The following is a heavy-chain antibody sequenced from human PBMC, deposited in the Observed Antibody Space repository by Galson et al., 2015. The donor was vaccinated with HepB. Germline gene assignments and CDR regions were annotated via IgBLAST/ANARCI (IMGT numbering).Heavy chain of an antibody. Sequence: SLRLSCAASGFTFSSYSMNWVRQAPGKGLEWVSYISSSSSTIYYADSVKGRFTISRDNAKNSLYLQMNSLRAEDTAVYYCARMEAWNYYYYYMDVWGKGTTVTVSS. CDR1: GFTFSSYS. V-gene: IGHV3-48*01. CDR3: ARMEAWNYYYYYMDV. CDR2: ISSSSSTI. D-gene: IGHD3-3*01. J-gene: IGHJ6*03.